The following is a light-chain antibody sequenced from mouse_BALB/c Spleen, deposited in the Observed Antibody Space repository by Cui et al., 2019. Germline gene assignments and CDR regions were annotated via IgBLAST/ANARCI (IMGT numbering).Light chain of an antibody. J-gene: IGKJ1*01. CDR2: RAN. CDR1: QDINSY. V-gene: IGKV14-111*01. Sequence: DIKMTQSPSSMYAPQGERVTITCKASQDINSYLSWFQQKPGKSPKTLIYRANRLVDGVPSRFSGSGSGQDYSLTISSLEYEDMGIYYCLQYDEFPRTFGGGTKLEIK. CDR3: LQYDEFPRT.